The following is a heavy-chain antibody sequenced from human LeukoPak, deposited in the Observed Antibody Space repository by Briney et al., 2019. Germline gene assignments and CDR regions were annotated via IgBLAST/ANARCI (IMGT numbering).Heavy chain of an antibody. V-gene: IGHV3-30*04. CDR2: ISYDGSNK. Sequence: GGSLRLSCAASGFTFSSYAMHWVRQAPGKGLEWVAVISYDGSNKYYADSVKGRFTISRDNSKNTLYLQMNSLRAEDTAVYYCAKSIVVAGTSAFDMWGQGTMVTVSS. CDR3: AKSIVVAGTSAFDM. CDR1: GFTFSSYA. J-gene: IGHJ3*02. D-gene: IGHD6-19*01.